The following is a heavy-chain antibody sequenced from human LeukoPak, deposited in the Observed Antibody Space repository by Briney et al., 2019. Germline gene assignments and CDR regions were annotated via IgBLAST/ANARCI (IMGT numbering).Heavy chain of an antibody. CDR1: GGSFSGYY. D-gene: IGHD3-10*01. V-gene: IGHV4-34*01. CDR2: INHSGST. Sequence: SETLPLTCAVYGGSFSGYYWSWIRQPPGKGLEWIGEINHSGSTNYNPSLKSRVTISVDTSKNQFSLKLSSVTAADTAVYYCARGYYGSGHFDYWGQGTLVTVSS. J-gene: IGHJ4*02. CDR3: ARGYYGSGHFDY.